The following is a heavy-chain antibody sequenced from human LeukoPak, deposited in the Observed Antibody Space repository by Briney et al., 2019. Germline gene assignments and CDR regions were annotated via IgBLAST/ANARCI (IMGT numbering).Heavy chain of an antibody. J-gene: IGHJ4*02. CDR2: IWYDGSNK. V-gene: IGHV3-33*01. Sequence: GGSLRLSCAASGFTFSSYGMHWVRQAPGKGLEWVAVIWYDGSNKYYADSVKGRFTISRDNSKNTLYLQMNSLRAEDTAVYYCARRGFGGVLFYWGQGTLVTVSS. CDR3: ARRGFGGVLFY. CDR1: GFTFSSYG. D-gene: IGHD3-16*01.